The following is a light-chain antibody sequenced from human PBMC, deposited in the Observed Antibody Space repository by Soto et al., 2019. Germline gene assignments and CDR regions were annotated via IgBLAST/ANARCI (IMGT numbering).Light chain of an antibody. J-gene: IGKJ2*01. CDR2: AAY. V-gene: IGKV1-39*01. Sequence: DIQMTQSPSSLSTSVGDRVTITCRASQYINNYLNWYQQKPGKAPKLLIFAAYNLQSGVPSRFSGSGSGTYFTLTISSLQPEDFATYYCQQSYSTPPYTFGQGNKLDMK. CDR1: QYINNY. CDR3: QQSYSTPPYT.